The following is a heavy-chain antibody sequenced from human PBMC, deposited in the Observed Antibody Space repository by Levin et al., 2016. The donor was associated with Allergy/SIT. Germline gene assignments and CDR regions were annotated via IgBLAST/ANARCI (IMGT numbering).Heavy chain of an antibody. J-gene: IGHJ6*03. CDR3: ARLKDYYQYLDV. CDR2: MFYSGPT. Sequence: SETLSLTCTVSGDSINSGSSYWAWIRQPPGKGLEWIGSMFYSGPTYYNTSLESRVAFSVDTSKNQLSLNLRSVTAADTAVYYCARLKDYYQYLDVWGNGTTVTV. V-gene: IGHV4-39*01. CDR1: GDSINSGSSY.